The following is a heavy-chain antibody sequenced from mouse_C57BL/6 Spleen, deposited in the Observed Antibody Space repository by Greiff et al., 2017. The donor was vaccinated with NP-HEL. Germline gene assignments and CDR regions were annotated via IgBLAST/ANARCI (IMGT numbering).Heavy chain of an antibody. Sequence: VQLQQSGAELMKPGASVKLSCKATGYTFTGYWIEWVKQRPGHGLEWIGEILPGSGSTNYNEKFKGKATFTADTSSNTAYMQLSSLTTEDSAIYYCASTGAQAYGGFGYFDYWGQGTTLTVSS. D-gene: IGHD3-2*02. V-gene: IGHV1-9*01. J-gene: IGHJ2*01. CDR2: ILPGSGST. CDR1: GYTFTGYW. CDR3: ASTGAQAYGGFGYFDY.